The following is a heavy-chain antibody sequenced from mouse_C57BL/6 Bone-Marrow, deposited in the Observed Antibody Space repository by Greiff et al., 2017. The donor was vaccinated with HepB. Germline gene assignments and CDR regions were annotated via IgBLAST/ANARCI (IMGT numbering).Heavy chain of an antibody. D-gene: IGHD1-1*01. CDR3: ARVSYYGGGWYFDV. CDR2: ISYSGST. Sequence: DVKLQESGPGMVKPSQSLSLTCTVTGYSITSGYDWHWIRHFPGNKLEWMGYISYSGSTNYNPSLKSRISITHDTSKNHFFLKLNSVTTEDTATYYCARVSYYGGGWYFDVWGTGTTVTVSS. V-gene: IGHV3-1*01. J-gene: IGHJ1*03. CDR1: GYSITSGYD.